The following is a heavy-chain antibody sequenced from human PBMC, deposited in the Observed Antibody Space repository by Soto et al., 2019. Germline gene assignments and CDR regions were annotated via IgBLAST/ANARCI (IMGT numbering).Heavy chain of an antibody. V-gene: IGHV3-23*01. D-gene: IGHD2-21*02. CDR1: GFTFNTCA. CDR2: ISGSGGTT. Sequence: GGSLRLSCAASGFTFNTCAMNWVRQAPGKGLEWVAAISGSGGTTYYADSVKGRFTISRDTSKNTLYLQMNSLSAEDTAVYYCAKGFIVVVTAIRPDDNFRVSGQGTMVTVSS. J-gene: IGHJ3*01. CDR3: AKGFIVVVTAIRPDDNFRV.